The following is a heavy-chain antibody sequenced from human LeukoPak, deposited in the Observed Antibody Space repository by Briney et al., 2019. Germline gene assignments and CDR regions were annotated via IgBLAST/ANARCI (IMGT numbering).Heavy chain of an antibody. CDR1: GFSLRTNGMC. CDR3: ARAMRDTSDWYLFDH. J-gene: IGHJ4*02. D-gene: IGHD6-19*01. Sequence: SGPTLVKPTQTLTLTCTFSGFSLRTNGMCVSWIRQPPGKALEWLALIDRDDNKYYGTSVKTRFIISKDTSKNQVVLTMTNMDPADTATYFCARAMRDTSDWYLFDHWGQGTLVTVSS. CDR2: IDRDDNK. V-gene: IGHV2-70*01.